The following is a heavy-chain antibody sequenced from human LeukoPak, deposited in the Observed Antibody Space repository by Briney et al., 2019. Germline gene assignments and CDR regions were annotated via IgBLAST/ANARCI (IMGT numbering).Heavy chain of an antibody. Sequence: GGSLRLSCAASEFTFSAFWMSWVRQAPGKGLEWVANINQDGSVKYYVDSVKGRFTVSRDNAENSLYLQTNSLRAEDTAIYYCGGIWGEDTNFEPWGQGTLVTVSS. CDR2: INQDGSVK. CDR3: GGIWGEDTNFEP. CDR1: EFTFSAFW. J-gene: IGHJ5*02. D-gene: IGHD2-15*01. V-gene: IGHV3-7*01.